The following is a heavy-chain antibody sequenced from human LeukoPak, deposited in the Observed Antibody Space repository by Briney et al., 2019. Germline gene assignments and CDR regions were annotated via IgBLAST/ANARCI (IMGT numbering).Heavy chain of an antibody. Sequence: GGSLRLSCAASGFTFSSYAMSWVRQAPGKGLESVSVIMGSGGSTYYADSVKGRFTISRDNSKNTLYLQMNSLRAEDTAVYYCAKDSGYSSSWYGTGFFDYWGQGTLVTVSS. V-gene: IGHV3-23*01. D-gene: IGHD6-13*01. CDR1: GFTFSSYA. CDR3: AKDSGYSSSWYGTGFFDY. CDR2: IMGSGGST. J-gene: IGHJ4*02.